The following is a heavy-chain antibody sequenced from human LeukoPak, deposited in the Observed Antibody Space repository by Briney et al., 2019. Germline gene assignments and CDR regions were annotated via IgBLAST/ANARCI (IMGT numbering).Heavy chain of an antibody. Sequence: GGSLRLSCAASGFTFNNYAMHWVRQAPGKGLEYVSAISGNGGSTYYADSVKGRFNISRDNSKNTLYLQMGSLGPEDMAVYYCARVGRYSSSWYYDYWGQGTLVTVPS. CDR1: GFTFNNYA. V-gene: IGHV3-64*02. D-gene: IGHD6-13*01. J-gene: IGHJ4*02. CDR3: ARVGRYSSSWYYDY. CDR2: ISGNGGST.